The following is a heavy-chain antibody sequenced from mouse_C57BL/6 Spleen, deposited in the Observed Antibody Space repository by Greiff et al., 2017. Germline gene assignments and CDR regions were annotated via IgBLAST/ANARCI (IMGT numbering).Heavy chain of an antibody. J-gene: IGHJ2*01. CDR3: ARWGMRGYFDY. V-gene: IGHV1-80*01. Sequence: QVHVKQSGAELVKPGASVKISCKASGYAFSSYWMNWVKQRPGKGLEWIGQIYPGDGDTNYNGKFKGKATLTADKSSSTAYMQLSSLTSEDSAVYFCARWGMRGYFDYWGQGTTLTVSS. CDR1: GYAFSSYW. CDR2: IYPGDGDT.